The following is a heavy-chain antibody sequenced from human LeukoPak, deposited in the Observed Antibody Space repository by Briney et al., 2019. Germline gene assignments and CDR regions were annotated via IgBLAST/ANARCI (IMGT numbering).Heavy chain of an antibody. CDR1: GGTFSSYA. Sequence: SVKVSCKASGGTFSSYAISWVRQAPGQGLEWMGGIIPIFGTANYAQKFQGRFTITADKSTTTVYMELSSLRSDDTAVYYCVRSGYDYDWFDPWGQGTLVTVSS. V-gene: IGHV1-69*06. D-gene: IGHD5-12*01. CDR3: VRSGYDYDWFDP. CDR2: IIPIFGTA. J-gene: IGHJ5*02.